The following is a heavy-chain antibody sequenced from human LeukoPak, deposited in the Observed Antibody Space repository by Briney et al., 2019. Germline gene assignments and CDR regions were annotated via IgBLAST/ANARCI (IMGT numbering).Heavy chain of an antibody. Sequence: SATLSLTSTVSSGDIRRVSNDCGSIRPPPGKGLEWIGSVYYNGDTYYTPSLKSPAITSIDTSRNQFSLELSSVTAADMAIYYCARQKACTGYVSDWGQGTLVTVSS. D-gene: IGHD5-12*01. CDR2: VYYNGDT. V-gene: IGHV4-39*01. J-gene: IGHJ4*02. CDR1: SGDIRRVSND. CDR3: ARQKACTGYVSD.